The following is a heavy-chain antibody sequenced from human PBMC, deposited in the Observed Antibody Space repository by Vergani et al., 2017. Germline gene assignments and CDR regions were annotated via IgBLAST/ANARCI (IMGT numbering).Heavy chain of an antibody. CDR2: VSFRGDTL. Sequence: EVQLVESGGDLAQPGGSLTLSCVAYGLVFSDYTMSWVRQAPGRGLEWMGYVSFRGDTLYDPSVKGRMTISLNTSSNQFSLYLTSVTAADTAVYYCARSRIYYGAGSPDYWGQGTLVTVSS. CDR1: GLVFSDYT. V-gene: IGHV3-23*04. J-gene: IGHJ4*02. CDR3: ARSRIYYGAGSPDY. D-gene: IGHD3-10*01.